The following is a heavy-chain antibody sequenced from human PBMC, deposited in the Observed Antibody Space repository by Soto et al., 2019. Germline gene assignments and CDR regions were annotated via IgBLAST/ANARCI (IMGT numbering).Heavy chain of an antibody. CDR3: ARDIGWAFDI. J-gene: IGHJ4*02. Sequence: EVQLVASGGGAVQPGGSLRLSCAASGFTFSTFSMNWVRQAPGRGLEWISDISGGGRTISYADSVKGRFTISRDNAKNSLYLQMDSLTDEDTAVYYCARDIGWAFDIGGQGTLVTVSS. CDR1: GFTFSTFS. D-gene: IGHD6-19*01. V-gene: IGHV3-48*02. CDR2: ISGGGRTI.